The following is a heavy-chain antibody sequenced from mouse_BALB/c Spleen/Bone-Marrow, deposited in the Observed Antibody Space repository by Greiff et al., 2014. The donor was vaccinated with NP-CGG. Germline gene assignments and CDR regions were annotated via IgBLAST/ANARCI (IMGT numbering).Heavy chain of an antibody. V-gene: IGHV2-9*02. Sequence: VQLVESGPGLVAPSQSLSITCIVSGFSLTSYGVHWVRQPPGKGLEWLGVIWAGGSTNYNSALMSRLSISKDNSKSQVFLKMNSLQTDDTAVYYCARVYLWYFDVWGAGTTVTVSS. CDR1: GFSLTSYG. D-gene: IGHD2-3*01. CDR2: IWAGGST. CDR3: ARVYLWYFDV. J-gene: IGHJ1*01.